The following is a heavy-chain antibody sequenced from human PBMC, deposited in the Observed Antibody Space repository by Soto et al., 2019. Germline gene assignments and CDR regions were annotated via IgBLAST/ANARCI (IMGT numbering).Heavy chain of an antibody. Sequence: PSETLSLTCTVSGGSISSGGYYWSWIRQHPWKGLEWIGYIYYSGSTYYNPSLKSRVTISVDTSKNQFSLKLSSVTAADTAVYYCARSTGRCISTSCYYYYGMDVWGQGTTVTVSS. CDR3: ARSTGRCISTSCYYYYGMDV. CDR1: GGSISSGGYY. V-gene: IGHV4-31*03. CDR2: IYYSGST. D-gene: IGHD2-2*01. J-gene: IGHJ6*02.